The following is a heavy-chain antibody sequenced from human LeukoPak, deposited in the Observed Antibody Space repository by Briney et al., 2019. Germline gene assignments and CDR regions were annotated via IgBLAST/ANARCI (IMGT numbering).Heavy chain of an antibody. CDR1: GGSISSYY. CDR3: ARARRYTSSAFDY. D-gene: IGHD6-13*01. V-gene: IGHV4-59*13. J-gene: IGHJ4*02. CDR2: IYDSGST. Sequence: KPSETLSLTCTVSGGSISSYYWTWIRQPPGKGLEWIAYIYDSGSTNYNPSLKSRVTISVDTSKSQFSLKMSSVTTADTAFYYCARARRYTSSAFDYWGQGTLVTVSS.